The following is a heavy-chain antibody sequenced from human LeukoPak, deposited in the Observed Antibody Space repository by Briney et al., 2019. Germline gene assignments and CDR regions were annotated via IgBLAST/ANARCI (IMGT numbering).Heavy chain of an antibody. D-gene: IGHD4-17*01. CDR3: VRRRRIYGDYFVRAFDI. J-gene: IGHJ3*02. CDR2: INHSGST. V-gene: IGHV4-34*01. Sequence: SETLSLTCAVSGGSFSGYYWSWIRQPPGKGLEWIGEINHSGSTYYNPSLKSRVTISLDTSKNQFSLNVSPVTAADTSVYYCVRRRRIYGDYFVRAFDIWGQGTMVTVSS. CDR1: GGSFSGYY.